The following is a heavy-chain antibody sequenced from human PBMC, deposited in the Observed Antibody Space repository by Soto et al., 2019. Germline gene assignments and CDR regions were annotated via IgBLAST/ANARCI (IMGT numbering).Heavy chain of an antibody. CDR1: GFTFSSHT. Sequence: GSLRLSCAASGFTFSSHTMNWVRQAPGKGLEWVSSISYSSTYIYYTDSVKGRFTISRDNAKNSLYLQMTSLRAEDTALYYCASDVGDYFNYWDQGTRVTVCS. CDR2: ISYSSTYI. V-gene: IGHV3-21*01. D-gene: IGHD4-17*01. CDR3: ASDVGDYFNY. J-gene: IGHJ4*02.